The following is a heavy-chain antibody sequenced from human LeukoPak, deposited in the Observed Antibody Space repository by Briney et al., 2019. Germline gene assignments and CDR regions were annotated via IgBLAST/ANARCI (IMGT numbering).Heavy chain of an antibody. CDR1: GFTFGDYY. CDR3: ARRSGGWGSRGYYFDY. V-gene: IGHV3-11*01. D-gene: IGHD2-21*01. CDR2: ISSSGSTI. Sequence: GGSLRLSCAASGFTFGDYYMSWIRQASGKGLEWVSYISSSGSTIYYADSVKGRFTISRDNAKNSLYLQMNSLRAEDTAVYYCARRSGGWGSRGYYFDYWGQGTLVTVSS. J-gene: IGHJ4*02.